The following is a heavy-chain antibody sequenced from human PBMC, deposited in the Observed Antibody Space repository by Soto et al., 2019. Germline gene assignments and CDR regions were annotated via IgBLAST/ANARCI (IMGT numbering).Heavy chain of an antibody. CDR3: ARYPNPQWLALGYFHY. Sequence: GGSLRLSCATSGFSFSNFAMHWVRQAPGKGLEWVATIWYDGSKKYFADSVTGRFTISRDNSKNTVYVQMNSLRAEDTAVYYCARYPNPQWLALGYFHYWGQGTLVTVSS. CDR1: GFSFSNFA. CDR2: IWYDGSKK. V-gene: IGHV3-33*01. D-gene: IGHD6-19*01. J-gene: IGHJ4*02.